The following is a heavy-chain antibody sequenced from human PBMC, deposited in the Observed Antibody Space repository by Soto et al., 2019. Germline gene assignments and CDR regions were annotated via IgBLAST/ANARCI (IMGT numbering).Heavy chain of an antibody. CDR2: IYPADSDT. CDR3: VRPQAKELGTIRGAFDI. CDR1: GDTFTSHW. Sequence: LKISCKGSGDTFTSHWIAWVRQMPGKGLELMGLIYPADSDTRYSPSFEGQVTISVDKSISTAYLQWSSLKASDTAMYYCVRPQAKELGTIRGAFDIWGQGTKVTVSS. V-gene: IGHV5-51*01. J-gene: IGHJ3*02. D-gene: IGHD3-10*01.